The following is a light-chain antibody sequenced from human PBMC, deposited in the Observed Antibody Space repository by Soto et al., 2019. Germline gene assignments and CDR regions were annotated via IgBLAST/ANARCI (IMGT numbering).Light chain of an antibody. J-gene: IGKJ1*01. Sequence: EIVMTQSPATLSVSPGERATLSCRASQSVSSNLAWYQQKPGQAPRLLIYGASTRATGIPARFSGSGSGKEFTLTISSLQSQDFAAYYCQQYNNWPPWTFGQGTKVDIK. CDR2: GAS. CDR3: QQYNNWPPWT. CDR1: QSVSSN. V-gene: IGKV3-15*01.